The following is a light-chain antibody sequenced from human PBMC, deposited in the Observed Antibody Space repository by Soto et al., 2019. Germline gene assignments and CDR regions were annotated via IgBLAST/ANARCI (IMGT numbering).Light chain of an antibody. CDR1: QSLVYSDGNTY. V-gene: IGKV2-30*01. CDR2: KVS. CDR3: MQGTHWPLP. Sequence: DVVMTQSPLSLPVTLGQPASISCRSSQSLVYSDGNTYLNWFHQRPGQSPRRLIFKVSSRDSGVPDRFSGSGSGTDFTLRISRVEAEDVGVYYCMQGTHWPLPFGQGTRLEIK. J-gene: IGKJ5*01.